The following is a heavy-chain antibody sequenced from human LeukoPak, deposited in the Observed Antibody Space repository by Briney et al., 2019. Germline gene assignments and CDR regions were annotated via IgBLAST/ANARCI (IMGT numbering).Heavy chain of an antibody. J-gene: IGHJ4*02. CDR2: INPNSGDT. D-gene: IGHD4-17*01. Sequence: SVKVSCKASGYTFTGYYIHWVRQAPGQGLEWMGWINPNSGDTNYAQKFQGRVTMTRDTSISTAYLELSRLRSDDTAVYYCAREGDYGYYAFDYWGQGTLVTVSS. CDR1: GYTFTGYY. V-gene: IGHV1-2*02. CDR3: AREGDYGYYAFDY.